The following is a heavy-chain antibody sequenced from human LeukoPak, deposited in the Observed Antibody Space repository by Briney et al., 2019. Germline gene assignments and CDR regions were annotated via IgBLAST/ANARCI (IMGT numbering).Heavy chain of an antibody. D-gene: IGHD3-16*01. CDR1: GFTFSSYS. V-gene: IGHV3-21*01. CDR2: ISSSSSYI. J-gene: IGHJ4*02. CDR3: ARGQRDGDYVDYFAY. Sequence: GFLRLSCAASGFTFSSYSMNWVRQAPGKGLEWVSSISSSSSYIYYADSVKGRFTISRDNSKDTLYLQMNSLRAEDTAVYYCARGQRDGDYVDYFAYWGQGTLVTVSS.